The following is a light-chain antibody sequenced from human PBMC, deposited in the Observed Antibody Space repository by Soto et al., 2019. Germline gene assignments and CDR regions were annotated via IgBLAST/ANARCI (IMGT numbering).Light chain of an antibody. CDR3: HQRINWPRT. CDR1: QSVSSY. V-gene: IGKV3-11*01. Sequence: DIVLTQSPATLSWSPGERATLSCRASQSVSSYLAWYQQKPGQAPRLLIYDASNRATGIPARFSGSGSGTDFTLTISSLGPEDSAVYYCHQRINWPRTFGQGTKLEIK. J-gene: IGKJ2*01. CDR2: DAS.